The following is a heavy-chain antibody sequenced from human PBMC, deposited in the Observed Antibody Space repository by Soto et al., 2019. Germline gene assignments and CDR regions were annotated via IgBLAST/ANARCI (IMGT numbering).Heavy chain of an antibody. Sequence: SETLSLTCTVSGGSISSSSYYWGWIRQPPGKGLEWIGSIYYSGSTYYNPSLKSRVTISVDTSKNQFSLKLSSVTAADTAVYYCARRIRTYYYDSSGPYFDYWGQGTLVTVS. V-gene: IGHV4-39*01. J-gene: IGHJ4*02. D-gene: IGHD3-22*01. CDR2: IYYSGST. CDR1: GGSISSSSYY. CDR3: ARRIRTYYYDSSGPYFDY.